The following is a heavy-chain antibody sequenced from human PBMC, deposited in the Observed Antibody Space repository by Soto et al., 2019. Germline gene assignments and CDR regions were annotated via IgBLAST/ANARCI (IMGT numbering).Heavy chain of an antibody. CDR3: ARHVGYSSSWYYFDY. CDR1: GYSFTSYW. D-gene: IGHD6-13*01. CDR2: IYPGDSDT. V-gene: IGHV5-51*01. J-gene: IGHJ4*02. Sequence: GESLKISCKGSGYSFTSYWIGWVRQMPGKGLEWMGIIYPGDSDTRYSPSFQGQVTIPADKSISTAYLQWSSLKASDTAMYYCARHVGYSSSWYYFDYWGQGTLVTVSS.